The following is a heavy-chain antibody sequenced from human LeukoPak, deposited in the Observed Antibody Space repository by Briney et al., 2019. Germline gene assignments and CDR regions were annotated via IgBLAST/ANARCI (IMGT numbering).Heavy chain of an antibody. CDR1: GFTVSSNY. J-gene: IGHJ4*02. CDR2: IYSGGST. D-gene: IGHD3-10*01. CDR3: ARGLAGGSGNYFYFDY. Sequence: GGSLRLSCAASGFTVSSNYMSWVRQAPGKGLEWVSIIYSGGSTYYADSVRGRFTISRDSSKNTLYLQMNSLRAEDTAVYYCARGLAGGSGNYFYFDYWGQGTLVTVSS. V-gene: IGHV3-53*01.